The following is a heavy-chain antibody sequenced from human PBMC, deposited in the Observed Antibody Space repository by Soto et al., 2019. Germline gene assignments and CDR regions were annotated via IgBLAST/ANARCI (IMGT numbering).Heavy chain of an antibody. CDR3: ARRLNNHKNNNSFDP. CDR2: ISAYNGNT. Sequence: GASVKVSCKASGYTFTSYGISWVRQAPGQGLEWMGWISAYNGNTNYAQKLQGRVTMTTDTSTSTAYMELRSLRSDDTAVYYCARRLNNHKNNNSFDPWGQGTLVTVSS. V-gene: IGHV1-18*01. D-gene: IGHD1-20*01. CDR1: GYTFTSYG. J-gene: IGHJ5*02.